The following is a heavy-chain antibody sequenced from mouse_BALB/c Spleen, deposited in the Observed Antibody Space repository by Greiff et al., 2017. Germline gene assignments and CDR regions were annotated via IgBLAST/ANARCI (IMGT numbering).Heavy chain of an antibody. CDR3: ANYYGSSSLG. CDR1: GYTFTDYW. Sequence: QVQLQQPGAELVMPGASVKMSCKASGYTFTDYWMHWVKQRPGQGLEWIGAIDTSDSYTSYNQKFKGKATLTVDESSSTAYMQLSSLTSEDSAVYYCANYYGSSSLGWGQGTTLTVSS. CDR2: IDTSDSYT. D-gene: IGHD1-1*01. J-gene: IGHJ2*01. V-gene: IGHV1-69*01.